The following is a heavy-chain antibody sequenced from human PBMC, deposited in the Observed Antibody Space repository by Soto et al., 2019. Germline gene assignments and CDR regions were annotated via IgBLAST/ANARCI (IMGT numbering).Heavy chain of an antibody. V-gene: IGHV1-46*01. D-gene: IGHD6-19*01. CDR1: GYTFTNYH. Sequence: QVQVVQSGAEVKKPGASVKVSCKTSGYTFTNYHVHWVRQAPGQGLEWMGAINPNGGSTTYAQHLQGRVTMTSDSSTSTVYMEMGSLRSDDSAVYYCALPKNTLGWYNFWGQGTLATVS. CDR2: INPNGGST. CDR3: ALPKNTLGWYNF. J-gene: IGHJ4*02.